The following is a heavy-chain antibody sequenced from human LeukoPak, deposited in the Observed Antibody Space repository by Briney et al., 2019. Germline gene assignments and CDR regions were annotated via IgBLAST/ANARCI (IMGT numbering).Heavy chain of an antibody. D-gene: IGHD3-22*01. CDR2: IYYSGST. V-gene: IGHV4-59*01. CDR3: AREGYCDSSGYFDY. Sequence: SETLSLTCTVSGGSISSYYWSWIRQPPGKGLEWIGYIYYSGSTNYNPSLKSRVTISVDTSKNQFSLKLSSVTAADKAVYYCAREGYCDSSGYFDYWGQGTLVTVSS. CDR1: GGSISSYY. J-gene: IGHJ4*02.